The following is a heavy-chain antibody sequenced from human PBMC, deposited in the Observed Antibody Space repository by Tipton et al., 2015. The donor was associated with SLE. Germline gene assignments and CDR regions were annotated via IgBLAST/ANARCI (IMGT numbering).Heavy chain of an antibody. V-gene: IGHV3-21*06. CDR2: ISGGSTYI. Sequence: SLRLSCAASGFSFSSYSMDWVRQAPGKGLEWVSSISGGSTYIWYADSVKGRFTISRDNAKNSLYLQMNTLRAGDTAIYYCAREMDDSSSRSWSLDVWGKGTTVTVSS. J-gene: IGHJ6*04. CDR3: AREMDDSSSRSWSLDV. D-gene: IGHD6-13*01. CDR1: GFSFSSYS.